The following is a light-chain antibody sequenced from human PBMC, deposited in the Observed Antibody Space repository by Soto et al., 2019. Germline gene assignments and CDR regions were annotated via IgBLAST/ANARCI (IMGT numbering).Light chain of an antibody. J-gene: IGKJ5*01. CDR1: QGISRW. CDR3: QQTNAFPIT. CDR2: EAS. Sequence: DIQMTQSPSSVSASLGDRVTLTCRASQGISRWLAWYQQKPGQAPKLLIYEASILQSGVPSRFSGSGSRTDFTLTINSLQPEDFATYYCQQTNAFPITFGQGTRLEIK. V-gene: IGKV1D-12*01.